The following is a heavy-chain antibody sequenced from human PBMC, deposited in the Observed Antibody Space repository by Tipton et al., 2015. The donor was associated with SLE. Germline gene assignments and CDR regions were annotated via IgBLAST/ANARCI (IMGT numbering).Heavy chain of an antibody. CDR3: ARDYYGSGKRGMDV. Sequence: TLSLTCTVSGGSINTYYWSWIRQPPGKGLEWIGYIYYSGSTNYNPSLKSRVSISVDTSRNQFSLKLSSVTAADTAVYYCARDYYGSGKRGMDVWGQGTTVTVSS. D-gene: IGHD3-10*01. J-gene: IGHJ6*02. CDR1: GGSINTYY. CDR2: IYYSGST. V-gene: IGHV4-59*12.